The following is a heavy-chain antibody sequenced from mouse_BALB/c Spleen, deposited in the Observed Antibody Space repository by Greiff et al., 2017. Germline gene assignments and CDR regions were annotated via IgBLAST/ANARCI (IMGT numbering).Heavy chain of an antibody. V-gene: IGHV3-2*02. CDR2: ISYSGST. Sequence: EVKLMESGPGLVKPSQSLSLTCTVTGYSITSDYAWNWIRQFPGNKLEWMGYISYSGSTSYNPSLKSRISITRDTTKNQFFLQLNSVTTEDTATYDCARSDSFFDYWGQGTTLTVSS. J-gene: IGHJ2*01. CDR1: GYSITSDYA. CDR3: ARSDSFFDY.